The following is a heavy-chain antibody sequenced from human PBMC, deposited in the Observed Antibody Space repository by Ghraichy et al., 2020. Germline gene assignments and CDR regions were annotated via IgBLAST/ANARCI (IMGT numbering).Heavy chain of an antibody. D-gene: IGHD2-15*01. Sequence: ASVKVSRKASGYTFTSYAMHWVRQAPGQRLEWMGWINAGNGNTKYSQKFQGRVTITRDTSASTAYMELSSLRSEDTAVYYCARDRCSGGSCYFDYWGQGTLVTVSS. V-gene: IGHV1-3*01. CDR3: ARDRCSGGSCYFDY. CDR2: INAGNGNT. J-gene: IGHJ4*02. CDR1: GYTFTSYA.